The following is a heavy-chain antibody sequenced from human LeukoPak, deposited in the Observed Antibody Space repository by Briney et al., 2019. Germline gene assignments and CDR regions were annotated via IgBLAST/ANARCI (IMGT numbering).Heavy chain of an antibody. J-gene: IGHJ4*02. CDR1: GDSISSGGYS. CDR3: ARESPLYYYDSSGCDY. V-gene: IGHV4-30-4*07. CDR2: IHDSGST. Sequence: SETLSLTCAVSGDSISSGGYSWSWIRQTPGKGLEWIAYIHDSGSTYNNPSLKTRLSISIDTSKNQFSLKLNSVTAADTAVYYCARESPLYYYDSSGCDYWGQGTLVTVSS. D-gene: IGHD3-22*01.